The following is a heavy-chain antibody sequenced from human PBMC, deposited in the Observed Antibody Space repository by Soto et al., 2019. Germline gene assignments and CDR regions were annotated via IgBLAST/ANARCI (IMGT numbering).Heavy chain of an antibody. D-gene: IGHD6-19*01. CDR2: IYYSGST. CDR3: ARSNAVAGTIDY. V-gene: IGHV4-59*08. CDR1: GGTISSYD. J-gene: IGHJ4*02. Sequence: SETLSLTSTVSGGTISSYDWSWIRQPPGKGLEWIGYIYYSGSTNYNPSLKSRVTISVDTSKNQFSLKLSSVTAADTAVYYCARSNAVAGTIDYWGQGTLVTVSS.